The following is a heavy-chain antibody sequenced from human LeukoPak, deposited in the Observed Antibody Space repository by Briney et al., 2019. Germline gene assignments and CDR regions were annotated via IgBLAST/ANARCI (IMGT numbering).Heavy chain of an antibody. D-gene: IGHD3-22*01. CDR2: IWYDGSNK. J-gene: IGHJ4*02. Sequence: GRSLRLSCAASGFTFSSYGMHWVRQAPGKGLEWVAVIWYDGSNKYYADSVKGRFTISRDNSKNTLYLQMNSLRAEDTAVYYCAKGATRITMIVVVPCFDYWGQGTLVTVSS. CDR3: AKGATRITMIVVVPCFDY. V-gene: IGHV3-33*06. CDR1: GFTFSSYG.